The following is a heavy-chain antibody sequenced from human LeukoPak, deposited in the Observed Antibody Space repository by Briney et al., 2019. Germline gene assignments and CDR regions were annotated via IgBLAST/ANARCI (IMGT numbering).Heavy chain of an antibody. CDR1: GFTFSHYG. J-gene: IGHJ4*02. CDR3: ARDPYNTILYRLAY. Sequence: GGTLRLSCATSGFTFSHYGMHWVRQAPGKGLECVTVIWSDGNNTYYGDPVERRLTISRDNSKNTLYLQLNSLRAEDTATYYCARDPYNTILYRLAYWGQGTLVTVSS. V-gene: IGHV3-33*01. CDR2: IWSDGNNT. D-gene: IGHD3-10*01.